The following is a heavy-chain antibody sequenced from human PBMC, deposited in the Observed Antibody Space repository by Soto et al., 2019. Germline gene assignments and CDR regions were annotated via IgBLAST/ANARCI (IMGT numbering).Heavy chain of an antibody. CDR2: IYPYCSET. D-gene: IGHD1-26*01. Sequence: PGGSLKISCKGSGYSFTTYWIGLVRHMPGKGLEWMWLIYPYCSETIYRPSLQGHVDISADRYIRAAYLQWSSLKASHTAMYYCARHLVGATRGNFGQWGQGTLVTLS. J-gene: IGHJ4*02. V-gene: IGHV5-51*01. CDR3: ARHLVGATRGNFGQ. CDR1: GYSFTTYW.